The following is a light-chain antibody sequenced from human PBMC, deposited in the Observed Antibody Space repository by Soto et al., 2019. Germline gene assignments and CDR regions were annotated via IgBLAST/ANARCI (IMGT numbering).Light chain of an antibody. CDR1: QSVSSSY. V-gene: IGKV3-20*01. Sequence: EIVWTQSPGTLSLSPGERATLSCRASQSVSSSYLAWYQQKPGQAPRLLIYGASSRATGIPDRFSGSGSGTDFTLTISSLEPEDFAVYYCQQYGSPRFGGGTKVDIK. CDR2: GAS. CDR3: QQYGSPR. J-gene: IGKJ4*01.